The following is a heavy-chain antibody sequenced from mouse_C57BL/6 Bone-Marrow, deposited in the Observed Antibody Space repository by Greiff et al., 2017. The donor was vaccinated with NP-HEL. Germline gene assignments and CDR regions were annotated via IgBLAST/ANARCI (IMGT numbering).Heavy chain of an antibody. V-gene: IGHV1-63*01. D-gene: IGHD2-4*01. CDR3: ARWFYDYGFDY. Sequence: QVQLQQSGAELVRPGTSVKMSCKASGYTFTNYWIGWAKQRPGHGLEWIGDIYPGGGYPNYNEKFKGKATLTADKSSSTAYMQFSSLPSEDSAIYYCARWFYDYGFDYWGQGTTLTVSS. CDR2: IYPGGGYP. J-gene: IGHJ2*01. CDR1: GYTFTNYW.